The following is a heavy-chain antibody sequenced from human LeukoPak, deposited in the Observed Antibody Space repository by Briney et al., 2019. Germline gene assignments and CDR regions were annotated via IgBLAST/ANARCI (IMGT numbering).Heavy chain of an antibody. V-gene: IGHV7-4-1*02. J-gene: IGHJ5*02. Sequence: GASVKVSCKASGYTFTSYAMNWVRQAPGQGLEWMGWINTNTGNPTYAQGFTGRFVFSLDTSVSTAYLQISSLKAEDTAVYYCARGRARSMYSSSPFDPWGQGTLVTVSS. CDR2: INTNTGNP. D-gene: IGHD6-13*01. CDR1: GYTFTSYA. CDR3: ARGRARSMYSSSPFDP.